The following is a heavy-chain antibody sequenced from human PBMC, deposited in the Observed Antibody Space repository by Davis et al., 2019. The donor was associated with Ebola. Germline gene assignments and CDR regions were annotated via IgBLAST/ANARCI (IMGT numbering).Heavy chain of an antibody. CDR1: GYSFTSYW. CDR3: ASLRRTITGMDDAFDI. V-gene: IGHV5-51*01. CDR2: IYPGDSDT. D-gene: IGHD1-20*01. Sequence: GESLKISCKGSGYSFTSYWIGWVRQMPGKGLEWMGIIYPGDSDTRYSPSFQGQVTSSAGKSIKTAFLQWSSLKASDTAMYYCASLRRTITGMDDAFDIWGQGTMVTVSS. J-gene: IGHJ3*02.